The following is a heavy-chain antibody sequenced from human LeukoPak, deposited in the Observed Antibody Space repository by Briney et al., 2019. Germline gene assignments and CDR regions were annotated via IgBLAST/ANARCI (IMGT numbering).Heavy chain of an antibody. CDR2: INPSGGST. CDR1: GYTFSSYY. CDR3: ARAPDNSRYYFDY. Sequence: ASVKVSCKASGYTFSSYYIHWVRQAPGQGLEWMGVINPSGGSTYYAQKFQGRVTITRDMSTSTVYMEMSSLRSEDTAVYYCARAPDNSRYYFDYWGQGTLVTVSS. J-gene: IGHJ4*02. V-gene: IGHV1-46*01. D-gene: IGHD2/OR15-2a*01.